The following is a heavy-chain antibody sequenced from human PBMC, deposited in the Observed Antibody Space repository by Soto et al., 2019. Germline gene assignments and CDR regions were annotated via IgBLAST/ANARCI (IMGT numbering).Heavy chain of an antibody. CDR2: IIPIFGTA. V-gene: IGHV1-69*01. CDR3: ARDGPTYYYDSSGPISGSRFDY. D-gene: IGHD3-22*01. J-gene: IGHJ4*02. Sequence: QVQLVQSGAEVKKPGSSVKVSCKASGGSFSSYAISWVRQAPGQGLEWMGGIIPIFGTANYAQKFQGRVTITADESTSTADMELSSLRSEDTAVYYCARDGPTYYYDSSGPISGSRFDYWGQGTLVTVSS. CDR1: GGSFSSYA.